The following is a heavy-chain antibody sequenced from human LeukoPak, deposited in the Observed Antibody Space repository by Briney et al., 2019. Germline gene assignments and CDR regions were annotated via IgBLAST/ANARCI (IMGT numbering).Heavy chain of an antibody. V-gene: IGHV4-59*12. J-gene: IGHJ4*02. CDR2: IYYSGST. Sequence: SETLSLTCTVSGGSMSGFYWSWIRQPPGKGLEWIGYIYYSGSTNYNPSLKSRVTISVDTSKNQFSLKLSSVTAADTAVYYCARGSYSSSWYFDYWGQGTLVTVSS. D-gene: IGHD6-13*01. CDR3: ARGSYSSSWYFDY. CDR1: GGSMSGFY.